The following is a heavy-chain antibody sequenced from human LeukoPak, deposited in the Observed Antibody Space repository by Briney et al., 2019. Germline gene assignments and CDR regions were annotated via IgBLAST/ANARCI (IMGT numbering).Heavy chain of an antibody. J-gene: IGHJ4*02. V-gene: IGHV3-23*01. D-gene: IGHD6-6*01. CDR3: AGIAAPLDY. CDR2: LSASGSST. CDR1: GFTFSSYA. Sequence: GGSLRLSCAASGFTFSSYAMSWVRQAPGKGLEWVSSLSASGSSTSYADSVKGRVTISRDNSKNTLYLQMNSLRADDTAVYYCAGIAAPLDYWGQGTLVTVSS.